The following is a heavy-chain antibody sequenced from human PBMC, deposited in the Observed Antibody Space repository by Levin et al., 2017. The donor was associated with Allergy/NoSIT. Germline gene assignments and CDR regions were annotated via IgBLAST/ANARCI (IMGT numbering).Heavy chain of an antibody. CDR2: SDWNSGTV. CDR1: GFTFDDYA. CDR3: VKGFGATVPSGMDV. Sequence: GGSLRLSCTASGFTFDDYAMHWVRQGPGKGLEWVSISDWNSGTVDYADSVKGRFTISRDNAKSSVYLQMNALSAEDTALYYCVKGFGATVPSGMDVWGPGTTVIVSS. D-gene: IGHD1-26*01. V-gene: IGHV3-9*01. J-gene: IGHJ6*02.